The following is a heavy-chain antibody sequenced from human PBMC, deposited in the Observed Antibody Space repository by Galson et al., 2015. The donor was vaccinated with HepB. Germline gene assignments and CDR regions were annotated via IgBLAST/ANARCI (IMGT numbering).Heavy chain of an antibody. CDR3: ARCPFTDYYGSGIYFDY. CDR2: ISISGSTI. J-gene: IGHJ4*03. V-gene: IGHV3-48*01. Sequence: SLRLSCAASGFTFSSYAMSWVRQAPGKGLEWISYISISGSTIYYSDSVEGRFTVSRDNGKSSLYLQMNSLRADDTAVYYCARCPFTDYYGSGIYFDYWGHGTPVTVSS. D-gene: IGHD3-10*01. CDR1: GFTFSSYA.